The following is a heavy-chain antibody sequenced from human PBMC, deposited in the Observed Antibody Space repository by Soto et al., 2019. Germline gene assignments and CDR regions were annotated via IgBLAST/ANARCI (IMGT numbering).Heavy chain of an antibody. J-gene: IGHJ4*02. CDR2: INAGNGNT. CDR1: GFTFTIYA. V-gene: IGHV1-3*01. Sequence: VASVKVSCTASGFTFTIYAMHWVRQAPGQRLEWMGWINAGNGNTKYSQKFQGRVTITRDTSASTAYMELSSLRSEDTAVYYCARSRVVVTALDYGGQGTLVTVSS. CDR3: ARSRVVVTALDY. D-gene: IGHD2-21*02.